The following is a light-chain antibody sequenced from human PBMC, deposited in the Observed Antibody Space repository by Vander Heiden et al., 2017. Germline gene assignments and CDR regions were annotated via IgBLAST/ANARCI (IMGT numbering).Light chain of an antibody. J-gene: IGLJ3*02. Sequence: SHDLPQPPSVSRSPGQTARITCTGDAVPKQYAYWYQQKPGQAPVLVIYKDSERPSGIPERFSGSSSGTTVTLTISGVQAEDEADYYCQSADSSGTKVFGGGTKLTVL. CDR2: KDS. CDR1: AVPKQY. V-gene: IGLV3-25*03. CDR3: QSADSSGTKV.